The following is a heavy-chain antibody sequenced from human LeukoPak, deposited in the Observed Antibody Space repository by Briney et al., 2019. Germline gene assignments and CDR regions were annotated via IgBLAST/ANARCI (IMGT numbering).Heavy chain of an antibody. Sequence: PGGSLRLSCEASGFTFDDYGMHWVRQAPGKGLEWVSTISWNSASVGYVDSVKGRFTISRDNAKKTLYLQMNSLRPEDTALYYCAKDYGYSSSWYDYSGQGTLVTVSS. CDR2: ISWNSASV. CDR3: AKDYGYSSSWYDY. V-gene: IGHV3-9*01. D-gene: IGHD6-13*01. CDR1: GFTFDDYG. J-gene: IGHJ4*02.